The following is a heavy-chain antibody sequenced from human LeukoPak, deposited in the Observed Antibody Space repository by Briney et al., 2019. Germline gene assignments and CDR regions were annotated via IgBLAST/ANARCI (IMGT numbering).Heavy chain of an antibody. J-gene: IGHJ5*02. Sequence: ASVKVSCKASGYTFTSYDINWVRQATGQGLEWMGWMNPNSGNTGYAQKFQGRVTITRNTSISTAYMELSSLRSGDTAVYYCARHTEHELVRGTNWFDPWGQGTLVTVSS. D-gene: IGHD6-13*01. CDR1: GYTFTSYD. V-gene: IGHV1-8*03. CDR2: MNPNSGNT. CDR3: ARHTEHELVRGTNWFDP.